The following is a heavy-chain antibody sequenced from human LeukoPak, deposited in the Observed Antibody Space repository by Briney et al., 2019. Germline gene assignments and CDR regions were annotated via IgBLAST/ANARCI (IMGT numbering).Heavy chain of an antibody. CDR2: IKDDGSAQ. CDR1: GFTFGAYW. D-gene: IGHD3-16*02. CDR3: ARHIVGEQYFDY. Sequence: GGSLRLPCAASGFTFGAYWMSWFRQAPGKGPEWVASIKDDGSAQFYVDSLEGRFTISRDNAKNTLYLQMDTMRVEDTAVYHCARHIVGEQYFDYWSQGTLVTVSS. V-gene: IGHV3-7*01. J-gene: IGHJ4*02.